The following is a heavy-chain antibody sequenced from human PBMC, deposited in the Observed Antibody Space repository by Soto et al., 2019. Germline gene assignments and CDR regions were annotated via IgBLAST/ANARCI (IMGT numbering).Heavy chain of an antibody. D-gene: IGHD3-16*01. CDR1: GFSFSTYN. J-gene: IGHJ5*02. CDR2: IDASSTHI. Sequence: PGGSLRLSCAASGFSFSTYNMNWVRQAPGKGLEWVSSIDASSTHIYYADSVKGRFTISRDNGKSSLYLQMYSLRAEDTALYYCVRQQYDFLVDPWGQGTLVTVSS. V-gene: IGHV3-21*01. CDR3: VRQQYDFLVDP.